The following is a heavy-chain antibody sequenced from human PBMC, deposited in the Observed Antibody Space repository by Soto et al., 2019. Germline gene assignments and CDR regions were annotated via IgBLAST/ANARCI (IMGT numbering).Heavy chain of an antibody. CDR3: ARDLGSGYDPGDY. V-gene: IGHV1-69*12. J-gene: IGHJ4*02. CDR1: GGTFGSYV. CDR2: IIPLFGRP. Sequence: QVQLVQSGAEVKKPGSSVKVSCKASGGTFGSYVFNWVRQAPGQGLEWMGGIIPLFGRPNYAQKFQGRVTIPADESTSTAYMELSSLRSDDTAAFYCARDLGSGYDPGDYWGQGTLVTVSS. D-gene: IGHD5-12*01.